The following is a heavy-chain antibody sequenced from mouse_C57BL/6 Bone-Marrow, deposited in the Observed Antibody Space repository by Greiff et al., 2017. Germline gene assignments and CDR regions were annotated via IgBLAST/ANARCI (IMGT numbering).Heavy chain of an antibody. V-gene: IGHV2-5*01. CDR3: AKNRGVRFAY. D-gene: IGHD2-5*01. J-gene: IGHJ3*01. CDR2: IWRGGST. CDR1: GFSLTSYC. Sequence: VQLQQSGPGLVQPSQSLSITCTVSGFSLTSYCVHWVRQSPGKGLEWLGVIWRGGSTDYNAAFMSRLSSTRDNSKSQVFFKMNSLRADDTATYYCAKNRGVRFAYWGQGTLVTVSA.